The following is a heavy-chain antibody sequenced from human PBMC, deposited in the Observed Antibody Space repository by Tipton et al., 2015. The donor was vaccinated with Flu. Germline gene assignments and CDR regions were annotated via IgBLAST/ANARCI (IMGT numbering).Heavy chain of an antibody. V-gene: IGHV4-31*03. J-gene: IGHJ6*02. D-gene: IGHD3-10*01. CDR3: ARDRGFGGGMTYDYFAMDA. CDR2: IYYSGGT. CDR1: GGSISSGGEY. Sequence: TLSLTCSVSGGSISSGGEYWTWIRQHPGKGLEWIASIYYSGGTYYNPSLESRVAMSVDTSKNQFSLRLTSVTAADTAVYYCARDRGFGGGMTYDYFAMDAWGQGTTVTVSS.